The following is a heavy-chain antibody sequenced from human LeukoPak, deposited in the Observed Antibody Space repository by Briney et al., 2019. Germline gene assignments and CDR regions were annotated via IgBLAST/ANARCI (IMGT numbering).Heavy chain of an antibody. CDR1: GSTFSSYD. D-gene: IGHD5-18*01. V-gene: IGHV3-30*02. Sequence: GGSLRLSCAASGSTFSSYDMHWVRQAPGKGLEWVAFIRYDGSNKYYADSVKGRFTISRDNSKNTLYLQMNSLRAEDTAVYYCAKERDTAMVTIDYWGQGTLVTVSS. CDR3: AKERDTAMVTIDY. CDR2: IRYDGSNK. J-gene: IGHJ4*02.